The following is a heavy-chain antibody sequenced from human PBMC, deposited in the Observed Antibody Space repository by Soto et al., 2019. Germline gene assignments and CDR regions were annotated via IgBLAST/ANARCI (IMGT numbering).Heavy chain of an antibody. V-gene: IGHV4-34*01. D-gene: IGHD6-13*01. CDR2: INHSGST. J-gene: IGHJ6*02. CDR1: GGSFSGYY. CDR3: ARGRSPPLIYISSWFTHYGMDV. Sequence: PSETLSLTCAVYGGSFSGYYWSWIRQPPGKGPEWIGEINHSGSTNYNPSLKSRVTITVDTSKNQFSLKLSSVTAADTAVYYCARGRSPPLIYISSWFTHYGMDVWGQGTTVTVSS.